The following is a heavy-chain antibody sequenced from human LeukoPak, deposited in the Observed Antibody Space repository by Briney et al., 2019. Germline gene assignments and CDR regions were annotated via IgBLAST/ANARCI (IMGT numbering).Heavy chain of an antibody. CDR2: VYHVGTT. Sequence: SETLSLTCTVSGYSISSGYYWGWIRQPPGKGLEWIGVYHVGTTDYNPSLKSRVTISVDTSKNQFSLKLSSVTAADTAVYYCARGEGIAASDWGQGTLVTVSS. V-gene: IGHV4-38-2*02. CDR1: GYSISSGYY. J-gene: IGHJ4*02. CDR3: ARGEGIAASD. D-gene: IGHD6-13*01.